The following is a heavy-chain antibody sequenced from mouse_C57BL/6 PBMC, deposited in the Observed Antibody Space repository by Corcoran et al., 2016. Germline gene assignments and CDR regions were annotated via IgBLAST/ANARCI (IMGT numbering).Heavy chain of an antibody. CDR2: IDPETGGT. CDR3: TRDGYDGYYFDY. J-gene: IGHJ2*01. V-gene: IGHV1-15*01. D-gene: IGHD2-2*01. Sequence: QVQLQQSGAELVRPGASVTLSCKASCYTFTDYEMHWVKQTPVHGLEWIGAIDPETGGTAYNQKFKGKAILTADKSSSTAYMELRSLTSEDSAVYYCTRDGYDGYYFDYWGQGTTLTVSS. CDR1: CYTFTDYE.